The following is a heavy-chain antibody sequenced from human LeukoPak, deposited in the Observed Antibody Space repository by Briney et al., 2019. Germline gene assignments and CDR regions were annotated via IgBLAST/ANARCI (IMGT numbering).Heavy chain of an antibody. Sequence: ASVKVSCKASGYTFTSYDINWVRQATGQGLEWMGWMNPNSGNTGYAQKFQGRVTMTRNTSISTAYMELSSLRSEDTAVYYCARDLNYYDSSGYYWGAPSFDYWGQGTLVTVSS. CDR1: GYTFTSYD. J-gene: IGHJ4*02. CDR3: ARDLNYYDSSGYYWGAPSFDY. CDR2: MNPNSGNT. V-gene: IGHV1-8*01. D-gene: IGHD3-22*01.